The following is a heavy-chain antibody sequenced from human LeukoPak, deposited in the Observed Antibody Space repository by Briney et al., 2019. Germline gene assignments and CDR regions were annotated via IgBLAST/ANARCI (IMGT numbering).Heavy chain of an antibody. CDR3: ARAPLGPYYENSGTTFDH. CDR2: MNPNSGNT. J-gene: IGHJ4*02. Sequence: GASVKVSCKASGYTFTNYDIYWVRQATGQGLEWMGWMNPNSGNTDYAQKFQGRVTMTRDTSTTTAYMELSSLRSDDTAVYCCARAPLGPYYENSGTTFDHWGQGTLVTVSS. CDR1: GYTFTNYD. D-gene: IGHD3-22*01. V-gene: IGHV1-8*01.